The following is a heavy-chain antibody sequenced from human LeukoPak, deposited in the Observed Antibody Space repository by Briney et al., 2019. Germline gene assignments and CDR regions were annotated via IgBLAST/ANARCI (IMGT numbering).Heavy chain of an antibody. Sequence: GGSLRLSCAASGFTFSSYAMHWVRQAPGKGLEWVAVISYDGSNKYYADSVKGRFTISRDNSKNTLYLQMNSLRAEDTAVYYCAKGSYTSSSRGLDYWGQGTLVTVSS. J-gene: IGHJ4*02. CDR1: GFTFSSYA. CDR3: AKGSYTSSSRGLDY. CDR2: ISYDGSNK. D-gene: IGHD6-6*01. V-gene: IGHV3-30*04.